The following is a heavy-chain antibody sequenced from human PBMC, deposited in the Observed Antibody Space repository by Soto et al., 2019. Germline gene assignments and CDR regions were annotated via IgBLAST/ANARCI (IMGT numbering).Heavy chain of an antibody. CDR2: INAIFGNT. J-gene: IGHJ4*02. D-gene: IGHD3-22*01. V-gene: IGHV1-3*01. CDR1: GYTFTSYA. Sequence: ASVKVSCKASGYTFTSYAMHWVRQAPGQRLEWMGWINAIFGNTKYSQKFQGRVTITADESTDTAYMALSSLRSEDTAVYYCARALEEYYYDSSGYYFGYWGQGTLVTVSS. CDR3: ARALEEYYYDSSGYYFGY.